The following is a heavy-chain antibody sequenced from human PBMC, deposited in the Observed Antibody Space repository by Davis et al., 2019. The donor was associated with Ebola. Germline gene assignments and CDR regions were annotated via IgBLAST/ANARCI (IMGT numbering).Heavy chain of an antibody. Sequence: GGSLRLSCAASGFTFSSYSMNWVRQAPGRGLEWVSYISSSSTTKYYADSVKGRFTISRDNAKNSLYLQMNSLRAEDTAVYYCAREVTMVRGMDVWGQGTTVTVSS. J-gene: IGHJ6*02. V-gene: IGHV3-48*01. D-gene: IGHD3-10*01. CDR3: AREVTMVRGMDV. CDR2: ISSSSTTK. CDR1: GFTFSSYS.